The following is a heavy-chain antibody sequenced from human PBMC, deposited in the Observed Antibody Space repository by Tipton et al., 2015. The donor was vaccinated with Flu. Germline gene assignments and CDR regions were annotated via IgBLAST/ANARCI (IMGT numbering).Heavy chain of an antibody. J-gene: IGHJ4*02. D-gene: IGHD1-14*01. CDR3: AKDSSRRIRTLVY. CDR1: GFTFDDYA. CDR2: ISWNSGSI. Sequence: SLRLSCAASGFTFDDYAMHWVRQAPGKGLEWVSGISWNSGSIGYADSVKGRFTISRDNAKNSLYLQMNSLRAEDTALYYCAKDSSRRIRTLVYWGQGTLVTVSS. V-gene: IGHV3-9*01.